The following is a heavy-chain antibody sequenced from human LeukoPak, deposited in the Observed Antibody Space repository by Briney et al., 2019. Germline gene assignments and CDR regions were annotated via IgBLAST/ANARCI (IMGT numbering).Heavy chain of an antibody. CDR2: ISYDGSNK. CDR1: GFTFSSYA. D-gene: IGHD6-19*01. Sequence: GGSLRLSCAASGFTFSSYAMHWVRQAPGKGLEWVAVISYDGSNKYYADSVKGRFTNSRDNSKNTLYLQMNSLRAEDTAVYYCARGGQWLVFHYFDYWGQGTLVTVSS. J-gene: IGHJ4*02. V-gene: IGHV3-30-3*01. CDR3: ARGGQWLVFHYFDY.